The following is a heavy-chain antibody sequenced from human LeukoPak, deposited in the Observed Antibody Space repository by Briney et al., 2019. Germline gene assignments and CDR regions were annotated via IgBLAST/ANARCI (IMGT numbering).Heavy chain of an antibody. CDR2: SYSGGRT. D-gene: IGHD3-3*01. CDR1: GFTVSSDV. Sequence: GGSLRLSCAASGFTVSSDVMSWVRQAPGKGLEWVSVSYSGGRTSYADSVKGRFNISRDNSKNTLYLQMNSLRAEDTAVYYCARVNDFWSRSRRDDALDIWGQGTMVTVSS. J-gene: IGHJ3*02. CDR3: ARVNDFWSRSRRDDALDI. V-gene: IGHV3-53*01.